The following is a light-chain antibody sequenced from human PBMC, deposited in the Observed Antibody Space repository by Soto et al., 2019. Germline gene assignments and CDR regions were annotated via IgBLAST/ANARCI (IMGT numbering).Light chain of an antibody. CDR3: QHYNSYSEA. CDR2: GSS. CDR1: QGVSDW. V-gene: IGKV1D-16*01. J-gene: IGKJ1*01. Sequence: DIQMTQSPSSVSASAGDSVTITCRASQGVSDWVAWYQQKPGEAPKLLIYGSSSLLSGVPSRFSGTRSGTDFTLTISSLQPDDFATYYCQHYNSYSEAFGQGTKVDIK.